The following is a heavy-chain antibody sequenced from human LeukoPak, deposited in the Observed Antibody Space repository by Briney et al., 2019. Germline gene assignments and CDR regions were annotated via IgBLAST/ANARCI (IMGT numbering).Heavy chain of an antibody. J-gene: IGHJ4*02. CDR2: INPNSGGT. CDR1: GYTFTGYY. V-gene: IGHV1-2*02. D-gene: IGHD4-11*01. CDR3: ARDYADYRSVDY. Sequence: PEAPVKVSCKASGYTFTGYYMHWVRQAPGQGLEWMGWINPNSGGTNYAQKFQGRVTMTRDTSISTAYMELSRLRSDDTAVYYCARDYADYRSVDYWGQGTLVTVSS.